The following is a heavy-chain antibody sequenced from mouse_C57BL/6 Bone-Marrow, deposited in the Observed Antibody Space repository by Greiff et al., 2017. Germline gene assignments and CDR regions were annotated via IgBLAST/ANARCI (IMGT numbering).Heavy chain of an antibody. CDR3: AREGYYYGSYYFDY. D-gene: IGHD1-1*01. Sequence: VQLQQPGAELVKPGASVKSSCKASGYTFTSYWMHWVKQRPGQGLEWIGMIHPNSGSTNYNEKFKSKATLTVDKSSSTAYMQLSSLTSEDSAVYYCAREGYYYGSYYFDYWGQGTTLTVSS. J-gene: IGHJ2*01. CDR1: GYTFTSYW. V-gene: IGHV1-64*01. CDR2: IHPNSGST.